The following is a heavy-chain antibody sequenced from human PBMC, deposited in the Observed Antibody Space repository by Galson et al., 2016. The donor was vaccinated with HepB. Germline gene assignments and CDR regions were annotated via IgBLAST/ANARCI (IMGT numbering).Heavy chain of an antibody. CDR1: GFTFDDYG. CDR2: TKKRHYGGTT. Sequence: SLRLSCATSGFTFDDYGIGWFRQAPGKGLEWVSFTKKRHYGGTTEYAAPVKGRFTISRDDSTSIVYLQMNSLKTEDTPLYYCSRSPEISAQWPLFDDWGQGTLVTVSS. D-gene: IGHD6-19*01. J-gene: IGHJ4*02. V-gene: IGHV3-49*03. CDR3: SRSPEISAQWPLFDD.